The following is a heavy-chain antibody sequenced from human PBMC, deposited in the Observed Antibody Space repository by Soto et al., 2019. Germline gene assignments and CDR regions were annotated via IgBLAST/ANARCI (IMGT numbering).Heavy chain of an antibody. CDR2: IIPLFGTA. V-gene: IGHV1-69*13. Sequence: SVKVSCKTSGGTFSTYAIYWVRQAPGQGLEWMGAIIPLFGTADYAQEFQGRVTITADESTSTAYMELSSLRSEDTAVYYCARPKGSYSSGYYYFDYWGQGTLVTVSS. J-gene: IGHJ4*02. CDR1: GGTFSTYA. CDR3: ARPKGSYSSGYYYFDY. D-gene: IGHD6-19*01.